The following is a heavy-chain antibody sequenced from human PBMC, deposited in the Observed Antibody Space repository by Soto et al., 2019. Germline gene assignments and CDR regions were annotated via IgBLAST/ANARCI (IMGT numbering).Heavy chain of an antibody. D-gene: IGHD3-22*01. J-gene: IGHJ3*02. Sequence: PSETLSLTCAVSGGSISSGGYSWSWIRQPPGEGLEWIGYIYHSGSTYYNPSLKSRVTISVDRSKNQFSLKLSSVTAADTAVYYCARGSYYDSSVSAFDIWGQGTMVTVSS. CDR1: GGSISSGGYS. CDR3: ARGSYYDSSVSAFDI. CDR2: IYHSGST. V-gene: IGHV4-30-2*01.